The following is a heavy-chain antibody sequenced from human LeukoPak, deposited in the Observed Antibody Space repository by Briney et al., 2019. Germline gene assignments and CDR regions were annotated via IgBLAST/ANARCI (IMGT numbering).Heavy chain of an antibody. D-gene: IGHD6-19*01. V-gene: IGHV4-39*07. CDR1: GGSISSSSYY. Sequence: SETLSLTCTVSGGSISSSSYYWGWIRQPPGKGLEWIGSIYSSGSTYYNPSLKSRVTISVDTSKNQFSLKLNSVTAADTAVYYCARSGIAEAATDYWGQGTLVTVSS. CDR2: IYSSGST. CDR3: ARSGIAEAATDY. J-gene: IGHJ4*02.